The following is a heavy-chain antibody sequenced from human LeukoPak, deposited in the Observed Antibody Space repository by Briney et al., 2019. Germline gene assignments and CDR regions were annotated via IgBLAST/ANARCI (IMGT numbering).Heavy chain of an antibody. Sequence: ASVKVSCKASGYTFTSYYIHWVRQAPGQGLEWMGMVNPSDGFTDYAQKFQGRVTMTRDTSISTAYMELSRLRSDDTAVYYCARVRYRLAETYIDYWGQGTLVTVSS. CDR2: VNPSDGFT. D-gene: IGHD3-16*01. J-gene: IGHJ4*02. CDR1: GYTFTSYY. CDR3: ARVRYRLAETYIDY. V-gene: IGHV1-2*02.